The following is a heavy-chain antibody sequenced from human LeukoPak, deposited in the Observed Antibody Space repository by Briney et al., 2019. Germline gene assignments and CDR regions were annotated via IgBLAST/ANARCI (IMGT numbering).Heavy chain of an antibody. V-gene: IGHV4-59*01. CDR1: GGSISSYY. CDR3: ARGVGLEYGDLDWFDP. Sequence: TSETLSLTCTVSGGSISSYYWSWIRQPPGKGLEWIGYIYYSGSTNYNPSLKSRVTISVDTSKNQFSLKLSSVTAADTAVYYCARGVGLEYGDLDWFDPWGQGTLVTVSS. CDR2: IYYSGST. D-gene: IGHD4-17*01. J-gene: IGHJ5*02.